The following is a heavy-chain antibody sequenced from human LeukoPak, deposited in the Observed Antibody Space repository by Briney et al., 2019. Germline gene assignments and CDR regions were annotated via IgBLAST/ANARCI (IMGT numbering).Heavy chain of an antibody. CDR2: IYHSGST. CDR3: ASHKDIVVLPAAMPRDALDI. D-gene: IGHD2-2*01. Sequence: PSETLSLTCAVSGGSISSSNWWSWVRQPPGKGLEWIGEIYHSGSTNYNPSLKSRVTISVDKSKNQFSLKLSSVTAADTAVYYCASHKDIVVLPAAMPRDALDILGQGTMGTDTS. J-gene: IGHJ3*02. V-gene: IGHV4-4*02. CDR1: GGSISSSNW.